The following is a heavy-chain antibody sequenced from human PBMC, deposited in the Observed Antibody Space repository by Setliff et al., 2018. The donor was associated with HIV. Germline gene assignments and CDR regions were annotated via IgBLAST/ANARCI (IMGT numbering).Heavy chain of an antibody. J-gene: IGHJ3*02. D-gene: IGHD6-13*01. CDR1: GYTFTGYY. CDR2: IDPNSGDT. CDR3: ARAAGFSSSWHRYAFEI. Sequence: ASVKVSCKASGYTFTGYYLHWVRQAPGQGLEWMGWIDPNSGDTNYEQKFQGRVSMTRDTSISTVYMELSSLRSDDTAVYYCARAAGFSSSWHRYAFEIWGQGTMVTVSS. V-gene: IGHV1-2*02.